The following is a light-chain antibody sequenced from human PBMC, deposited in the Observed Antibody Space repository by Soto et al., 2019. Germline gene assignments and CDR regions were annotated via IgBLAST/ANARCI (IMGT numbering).Light chain of an antibody. J-gene: IGKJ2*01. V-gene: IGKV3-20*01. CDR2: GAS. CDR1: QSVSSSY. Sequence: EIVLTQSPGTLSLSPGERATLSCRASQSVSSSYLAWYQQKPGQAPRLLIYGASSRATGIPDGFSGSGSGTDFALTISRLEPEHFAVYYCQQYGSSYTFGQGPKLEIK. CDR3: QQYGSSYT.